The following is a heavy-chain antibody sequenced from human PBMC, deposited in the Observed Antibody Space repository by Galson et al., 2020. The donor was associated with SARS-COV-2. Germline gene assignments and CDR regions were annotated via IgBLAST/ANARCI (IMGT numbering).Heavy chain of an antibody. J-gene: IGHJ4*02. CDR1: GYTFSSYY. Sequence: ASVKVSCKASGYTFSSYYIQWVRQAPGQGLEWMGIINPSGGSTNYAQKLQGRVTMTRDTTTSTVYMELSSLRSEDTAVYYCARDREYTYGTLDYCGQGTLVTVPS. CDR3: ARDREYTYGTLDY. V-gene: IGHV1-46*04. CDR2: INPSGGST. D-gene: IGHD2-8*01.